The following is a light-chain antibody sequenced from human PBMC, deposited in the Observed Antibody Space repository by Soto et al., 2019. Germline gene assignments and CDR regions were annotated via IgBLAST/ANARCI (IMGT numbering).Light chain of an antibody. Sequence: EIVLTQSPATLSLSPGDRATLSCRASQSVGSYLAWYQQKPGQPPRLLIQDVSNRATGIPPRFSGSGSGTDFTLTISSLEPEDFAVYHCQQRSNWPVTFGQGTRLEIK. CDR1: QSVGSY. CDR2: DVS. J-gene: IGKJ5*01. CDR3: QQRSNWPVT. V-gene: IGKV3-11*01.